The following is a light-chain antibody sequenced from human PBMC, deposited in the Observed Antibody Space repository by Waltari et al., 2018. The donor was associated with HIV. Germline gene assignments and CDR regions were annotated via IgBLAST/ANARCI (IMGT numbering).Light chain of an antibody. CDR3: QTGDTGVV. CDR2: LNSDGTY. CDR1: SGHSNYA. J-gene: IGLJ2*01. V-gene: IGLV4-69*01. Sequence: QLVLTQSPSASASLGASVRLTCTLSSGHSNYAIAWHQKQPEKGPRYLMRLNSDGTYHQRDGISYRFSGSSSGSARYLSTASLQSEDEADSYCQTGDTGVVFGGGTKLTVL.